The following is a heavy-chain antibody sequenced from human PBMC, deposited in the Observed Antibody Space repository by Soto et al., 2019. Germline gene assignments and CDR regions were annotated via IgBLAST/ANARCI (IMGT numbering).Heavy chain of an antibody. Sequence: PGGSLRLSCAASGFTFSNYAISWVRQAPGKGLEWVSSISASAFTTYYADSVKGRFTISRDNSNNRLYLQMNSLRAEDTAVYYCAKGKGPAHPYCSGGSCYSDVYYYYYYMDVWGKATTVTVSS. CDR1: GFTFSNYA. J-gene: IGHJ6*03. CDR3: AKGKGPAHPYCSGGSCYSDVYYYYYYMDV. V-gene: IGHV3-23*01. CDR2: ISASAFTT. D-gene: IGHD2-15*01.